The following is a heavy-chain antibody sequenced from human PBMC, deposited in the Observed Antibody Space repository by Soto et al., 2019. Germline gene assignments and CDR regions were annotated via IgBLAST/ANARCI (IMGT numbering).Heavy chain of an antibody. V-gene: IGHV3-15*01. CDR1: GFTFSNAW. CDR2: IKSKTDGGTT. Sequence: PGGSLRLSCAASGFTFSNAWMSWVRQAPGKGLEWVGRIKSKTDGGTTDYAAPVKGRFTISRDDSKNTLYLQMNSLKTEDTAVYYWTTDRWEGHMDYWGQGTLVTVSS. D-gene: IGHD1-26*01. CDR3: TTDRWEGHMDY. J-gene: IGHJ4*02.